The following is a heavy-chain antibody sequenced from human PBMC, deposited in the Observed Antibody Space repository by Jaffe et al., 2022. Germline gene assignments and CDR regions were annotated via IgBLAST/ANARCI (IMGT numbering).Heavy chain of an antibody. CDR3: ARALTYYDILTGNRADGDAFDI. J-gene: IGHJ3*02. CDR1: GFTFSSYE. Sequence: EVQLVESGGGLVQPGGSLRLSCAASGFTFSSYEMNWVRQAPGKGLEWVSYISSSGSTIYYADSVKGRFTISRDNAKNSLYLQMNSLRAEDTAVYYCARALTYYDILTGNRADGDAFDIWGQGTMVTVSS. D-gene: IGHD3-9*01. V-gene: IGHV3-48*03. CDR2: ISSSGSTI.